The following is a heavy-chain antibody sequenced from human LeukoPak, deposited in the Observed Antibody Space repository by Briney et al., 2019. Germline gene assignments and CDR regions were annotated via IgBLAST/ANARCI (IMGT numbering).Heavy chain of an antibody. J-gene: IGHJ4*02. D-gene: IGHD3-22*01. V-gene: IGHV4-4*02. CDR2: IYHSGST. CDR3: ARVVSYYDSSGYPAGYFDY. Sequence: SGTLSLTCAVSGGSISSSNWWSWVRQPPGKGLEWIGEIYHSGSTNYNPSLKSRVTISVDKSKNQFSLKLSSVTAADTAVYYCARVVSYYDSSGYPAGYFDYWGQGTLVTVSS. CDR1: GGSISSSNW.